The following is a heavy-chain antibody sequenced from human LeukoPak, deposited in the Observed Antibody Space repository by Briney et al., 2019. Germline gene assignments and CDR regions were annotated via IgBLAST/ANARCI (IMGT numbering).Heavy chain of an antibody. V-gene: IGHV3-23*01. CDR2: ISGSGTST. J-gene: IGHJ4*02. CDR3: AKYRGGGDYGDYYDY. D-gene: IGHD5-24*01. CDR1: GFTFSSYA. Sequence: PGGSLRLSCAASGFTFSSYAMSWVRQAPGKGLEWVSGISGSGTSTYYADSVKGRFTISRDNSKNTLYLQMNSLRAEDTAVYYCAKYRGGGDYGDYYDYWGQGTLVTVSS.